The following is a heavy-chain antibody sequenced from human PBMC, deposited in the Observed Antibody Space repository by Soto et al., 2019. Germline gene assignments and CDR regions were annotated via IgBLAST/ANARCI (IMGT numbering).Heavy chain of an antibody. CDR3: ARHESYYGSGSYVDY. D-gene: IGHD3-10*01. J-gene: IGHJ4*02. V-gene: IGHV4-39*01. CDR2: IYYSGST. Sequence: SETLSLTCTVSGGSISSSSYYWGWIRQPPGKGLEWIGSIYYSGSTYYNPSLKSRVTISVDTSKNQFSLKLSSVTAADTAVYYCARHESYYGSGSYVDYWGQGTLVT. CDR1: GGSISSSSYY.